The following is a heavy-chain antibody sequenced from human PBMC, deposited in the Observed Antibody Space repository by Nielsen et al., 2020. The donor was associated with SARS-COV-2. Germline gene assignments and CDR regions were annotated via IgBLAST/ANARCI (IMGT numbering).Heavy chain of an antibody. Sequence: GESLKISCAASGFTFDDYAMHWVRQAPGKGLEWVSAISGSGGSTYYADSVKGRFTISRDNSKNTLYLQMNSLRAEDTAVYYCAKGEEYYDFWSGYWSKFDYWGQGTLVTVSS. CDR1: GFTFDDYA. CDR2: ISGSGGST. D-gene: IGHD3-3*01. CDR3: AKGEEYYDFWSGYWSKFDY. J-gene: IGHJ4*02. V-gene: IGHV3-23*01.